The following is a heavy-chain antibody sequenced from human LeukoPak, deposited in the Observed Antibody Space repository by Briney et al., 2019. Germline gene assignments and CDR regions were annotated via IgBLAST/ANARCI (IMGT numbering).Heavy chain of an antibody. CDR1: GFTFSSYS. Sequence: PGGSLRLSCAASGFTFSSYSMNWVRQAPGKGLEWVSYISSSSSTIYYADSVKGRFTISRDNAKNSLYLQMNSLRAEDTAVYYCARDLREYSSSLDYFDYWGQGTLVTVSS. V-gene: IGHV3-48*04. CDR2: ISSSSSTI. J-gene: IGHJ4*02. CDR3: ARDLREYSSSLDYFDY. D-gene: IGHD6-6*01.